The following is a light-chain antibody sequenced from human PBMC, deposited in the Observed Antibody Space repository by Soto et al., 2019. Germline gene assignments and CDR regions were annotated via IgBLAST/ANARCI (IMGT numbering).Light chain of an antibody. CDR3: SSYRSSSTPYVV. V-gene: IGLV2-14*03. J-gene: IGLJ2*01. Sequence: QLVLTQPASVSGSPGQSITISCTGTSSDVGGYNYVSWYQHHPGRAPQLMIYDVSNRPSGVSSRFSGSKSGNTASLTISGLQAEDEADYYCSSYRSSSTPYVVFGGGTKLTVL. CDR1: SSDVGGYNY. CDR2: DVS.